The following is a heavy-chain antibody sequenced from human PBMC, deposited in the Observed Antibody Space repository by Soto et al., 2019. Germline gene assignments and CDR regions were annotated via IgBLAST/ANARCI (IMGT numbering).Heavy chain of an antibody. CDR2: INHSGSA. J-gene: IGHJ6*02. D-gene: IGHD6-19*01. V-gene: IGHV4-34*01. CDR3: ARAFKGIIENTGWPKPYYYGLDV. Sequence: QVQLQQWGAGLLKPSETLSLTCGVSGASLSGVYWTGIRQTPGRGLEWIGEINHSGSAYYNPALGDRVTTSGDTSKKQFSLSLTSVTAADTGRYYCARAFKGIIENTGWPKPYYYGLDVWAQGTSVIVSS. CDR1: GASLSGVY.